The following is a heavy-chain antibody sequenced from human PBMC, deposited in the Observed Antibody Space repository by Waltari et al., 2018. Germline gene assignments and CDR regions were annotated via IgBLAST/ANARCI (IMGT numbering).Heavy chain of an antibody. D-gene: IGHD5-12*01. CDR3: ARGHSGYSLDY. Sequence: QVQLQESGPGLVKPSETLSLTCTVSGGSISSNYWSWIRQPPGKGLEWIGYIYYSGSTNYNPSLKSRVTISVDTSKNQFSLKLSSVTAADTAVYYCARGHSGYSLDYWGQGTLVTVSS. J-gene: IGHJ4*02. CDR1: GGSISSNY. CDR2: IYYSGST. V-gene: IGHV4-59*01.